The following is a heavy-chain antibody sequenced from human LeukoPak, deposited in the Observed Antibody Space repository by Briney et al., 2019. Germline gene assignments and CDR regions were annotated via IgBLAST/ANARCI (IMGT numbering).Heavy chain of an antibody. CDR3: AKGRYDSSGYYLDF. CDR1: KFIFSSYA. J-gene: IGHJ4*02. Sequence: PGGSLRLSCAASKFIFSSYAMSWVRQAPGKGLEWVSGISGSGRSTYYADSVKGRFTISRDNSNNTLYLQVNSLRAEDTAVYYCAKGRYDSSGYYLDFWGQGTLVTVSS. CDR2: ISGSGRST. D-gene: IGHD3-22*01. V-gene: IGHV3-23*01.